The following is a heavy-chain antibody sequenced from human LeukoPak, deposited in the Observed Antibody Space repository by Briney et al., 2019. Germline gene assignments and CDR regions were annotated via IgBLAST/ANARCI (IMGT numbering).Heavy chain of an antibody. V-gene: IGHV3-21*01. D-gene: IGHD3-22*01. CDR2: ISTGSSYI. J-gene: IGHJ4*02. Sequence: GGSLRLSCAASGFTFSSYTMNWVRQAPGKGLEWVSSISTGSSYIYYANSVKGRFTISRDNAKNSLYLQMNSLRAEDTAVYYCASYDSSGYSTPFDYWGQGTLVTVSS. CDR1: GFTFSSYT. CDR3: ASYDSSGYSTPFDY.